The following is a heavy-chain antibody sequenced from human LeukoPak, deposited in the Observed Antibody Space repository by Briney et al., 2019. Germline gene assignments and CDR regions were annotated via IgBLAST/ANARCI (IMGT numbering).Heavy chain of an antibody. D-gene: IGHD3-10*01. CDR1: GGSFSGYY. V-gene: IGHV4-34*01. CDR3: ARVYYYGSGSYRPTTDY. J-gene: IGHJ4*02. Sequence: PSETLSLTCAVYGGSFSGYYWSWIRQPPGKGLEWIGEINHSGSTNYNPSLKSRVTISVGTSRNQFSLKLSSVTAADTAVYYCARVYYYGSGSYRPTTDYWGQGTLVTVSS. CDR2: INHSGST.